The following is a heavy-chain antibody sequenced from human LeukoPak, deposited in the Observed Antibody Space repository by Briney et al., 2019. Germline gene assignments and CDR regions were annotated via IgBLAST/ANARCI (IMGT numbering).Heavy chain of an antibody. J-gene: IGHJ6*03. Sequence: ASVKVSCKASGYTFTSYGISWVRQAPGQGLEWMGWISAYNGNTNNAQKLQGRVTMTTDTSTSTAYIELRSLRSADTAVYYCARGVPHYYYYMDVWGKGTTVTVSS. CDR3: ARGVPHYYYYMDV. CDR2: ISAYNGNT. V-gene: IGHV1-18*01. CDR1: GYTFTSYG. D-gene: IGHD2-2*01.